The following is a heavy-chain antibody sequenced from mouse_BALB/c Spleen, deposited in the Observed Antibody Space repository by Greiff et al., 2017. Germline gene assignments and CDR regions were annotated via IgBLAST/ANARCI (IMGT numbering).Heavy chain of an antibody. CDR1: GFTFSSYT. V-gene: IGHV5-6-4*01. D-gene: IGHD1-1*01. CDR2: ISSGGSYT. CDR3: AREGTTVVAPFDY. Sequence: VQLKESGGGLVKPGGSLKLSCAASGFTFSSYTMSWVRQTPEKRLEWVATISSGGSYTYYPDSVKGRFTISRDNAKNTLYLQMSSLKSEDTAMYYCAREGTTVVAPFDYWGQGTTLTVSS. J-gene: IGHJ2*01.